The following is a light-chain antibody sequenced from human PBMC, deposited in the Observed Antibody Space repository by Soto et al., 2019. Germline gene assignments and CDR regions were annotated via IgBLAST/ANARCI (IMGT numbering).Light chain of an antibody. CDR2: KAS. CDR3: QQYNSYSEA. CDR1: QTISSW. J-gene: IGKJ1*01. V-gene: IGKV1-5*03. Sequence: DIQVTQSASALSGSVNDRVTITSRASQTISSWLAWYQQKPGKAPKLLIYKASTLKSGVPSRFSGSGSGTEFTLTISSLQPDDFATYYCQQYNSYSEAFGQGTKVDIK.